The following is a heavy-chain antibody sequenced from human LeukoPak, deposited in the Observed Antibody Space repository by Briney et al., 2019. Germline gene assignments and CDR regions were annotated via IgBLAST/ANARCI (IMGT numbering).Heavy chain of an antibody. CDR1: GGSVSSGSYY. CDR3: ARDQDHGWYPYYYYGMDV. D-gene: IGHD2-15*01. Sequence: PSETLSLTCTVSGGSVSSGSYYWSWIRQPPGKGLEWIGYIYYSGSTNYNPSLKSRVTISVDTSKNQFSLKLSSVTAADTAVYYCARDQDHGWYPYYYYGMDVWGQGTTVTVSS. CDR2: IYYSGST. V-gene: IGHV4-61*01. J-gene: IGHJ6*02.